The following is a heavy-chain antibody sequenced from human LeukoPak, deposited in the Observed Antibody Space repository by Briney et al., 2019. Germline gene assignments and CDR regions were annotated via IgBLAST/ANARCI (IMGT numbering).Heavy chain of an antibody. CDR1: GFTFSSYS. Sequence: GGSLRLSCAASGFTFSSYSMNWVRQAPGKGLEWVSSISSSSSYIYYADSVKGRFTISRDNAKNSLYLQMNSLRAEDTAVYYCARERDYGGNSGYYFDYWGQGTLVTVSS. D-gene: IGHD4-23*01. J-gene: IGHJ4*02. V-gene: IGHV3-21*01. CDR3: ARERDYGGNSGYYFDY. CDR2: ISSSSSYI.